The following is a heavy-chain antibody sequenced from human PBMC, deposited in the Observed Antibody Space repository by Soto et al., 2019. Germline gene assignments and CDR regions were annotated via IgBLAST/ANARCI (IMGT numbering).Heavy chain of an antibody. CDR3: ASVRGGYYYAMDV. D-gene: IGHD3-10*02. V-gene: IGHV1-46*01. J-gene: IGHJ6*02. CDR1: GYTFTSYY. CDR2: INPSGGST. Sequence: GASVKVSCKASGYTFTSYYMHWVRQAPGQGLEWMGIINPSGGSTSYAQKFQGRVTMTRDKSKNQFSLKLSSVTAADTAVYYCASVRGGYYYAMDVWGQGTTVTVSS.